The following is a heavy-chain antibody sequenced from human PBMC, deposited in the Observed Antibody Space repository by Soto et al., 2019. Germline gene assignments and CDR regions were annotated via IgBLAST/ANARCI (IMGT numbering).Heavy chain of an antibody. J-gene: IGHJ4*02. CDR1: GFTFSSYW. CDR2: IKQDGSEK. Sequence: EVQLVESGGGLVQPGGSLRLSCAASGFTFSSYWMSWVRQAPGKGLEWVANIKQDGSEKYYVDSVKGRFTISRDNAKNSLYLQMNSLRAEDTAVYYCARELGYCSDGSCYRPYYFDYWGQGTLVTVSS. D-gene: IGHD2-15*01. V-gene: IGHV3-7*01. CDR3: ARELGYCSDGSCYRPYYFDY.